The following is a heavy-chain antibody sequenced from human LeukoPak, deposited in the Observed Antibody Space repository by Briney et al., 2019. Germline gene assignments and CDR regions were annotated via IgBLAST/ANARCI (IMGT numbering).Heavy chain of an antibody. CDR3: AELTTVVTPRAFDI. J-gene: IGHJ3*02. D-gene: IGHD4-23*01. CDR2: IFPGDSDT. V-gene: IGHV5-51*01. CDR1: GYIFTSYW. Sequence: GESLKISCQGSGYIFTSYWIAWVRQMPGKGLEWMGIIFPGDSDTRYSPSFQGHVTISADKSINTAYLQWSSLKASDTAMYYCAELTTVVTPRAFDIWGLGTLVTVSS.